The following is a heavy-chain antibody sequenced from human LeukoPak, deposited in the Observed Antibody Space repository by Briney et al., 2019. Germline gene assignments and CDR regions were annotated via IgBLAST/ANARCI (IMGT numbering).Heavy chain of an antibody. V-gene: IGHV4-38-2*02. CDR1: GYSISSGYY. D-gene: IGHD5-18*01. Sequence: SETLSLTCTVSGYSISSGYYWGWIRQPPGKGLEWIGSIYHSGSTYYNPSLKSRVTISVDTSKNQFSLKLSSVTAADTAVYYCARQFFYGYSYAKYWGQGTLVTVSS. CDR2: IYHSGST. J-gene: IGHJ4*02. CDR3: ARQFFYGYSYAKY.